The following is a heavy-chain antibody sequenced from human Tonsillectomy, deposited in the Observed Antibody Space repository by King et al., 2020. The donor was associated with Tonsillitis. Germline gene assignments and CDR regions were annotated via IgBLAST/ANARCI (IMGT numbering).Heavy chain of an antibody. V-gene: IGHV4-4*07. CDR3: ARDIALSANLGYWHFDL. J-gene: IGHJ2*01. Sequence: VQLQESGPGLVKPSETLSLTCTVSGGSFSDYYWTWIRQPAGKGLEWIGRIQSSGSTNYNPSLNSRLTLSVDTSKNQVYLMLSSLTASDTAVYYCARDIALSANLGYWHFDLWGRGTLVTVSS. D-gene: IGHD3-16*01. CDR2: IQSSGST. CDR1: GGSFSDYY.